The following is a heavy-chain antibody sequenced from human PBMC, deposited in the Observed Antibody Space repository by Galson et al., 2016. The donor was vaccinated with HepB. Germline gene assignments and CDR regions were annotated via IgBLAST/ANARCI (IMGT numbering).Heavy chain of an antibody. Sequence: SLRLSCAASGFTFSTYAMSWVRQAPGKGLEWVANIKQDGNEKYYVDSVKGRFTISRDNAKNSMYLQMNSLRAEDTAVYYCARKGGIYSPWGYWGRGTLVTVSS. V-gene: IGHV3-7*03. CDR3: ARKGGIYSPWGY. CDR2: IKQDGNEK. J-gene: IGHJ2*01. CDR1: GFTFSTYA. D-gene: IGHD3-10*01.